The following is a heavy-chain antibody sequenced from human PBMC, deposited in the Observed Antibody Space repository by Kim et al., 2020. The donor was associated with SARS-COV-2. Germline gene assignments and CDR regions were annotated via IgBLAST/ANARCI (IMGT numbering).Heavy chain of an antibody. CDR2: IKQDGSEK. V-gene: IGHV3-7*01. J-gene: IGHJ5*02. D-gene: IGHD2-2*01. Sequence: GGSLRLSCAASGFTFSSYWMSWVRQAPGKGLEWVANIKQDGSEKYYVDSVKGRFTISRDNAKNSLYLQMNSLRAEDTAVYYCARGGYQLLIDWFDPWGQGTLVTVSS. CDR3: ARGGYQLLIDWFDP. CDR1: GFTFSSYW.